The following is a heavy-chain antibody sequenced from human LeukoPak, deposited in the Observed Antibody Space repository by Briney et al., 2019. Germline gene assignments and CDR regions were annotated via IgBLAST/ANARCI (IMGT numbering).Heavy chain of an antibody. CDR1: GGSISSSSYY. J-gene: IGHJ5*02. D-gene: IGHD2-2*01. CDR2: IYYSGST. V-gene: IGHV4-39*07. CDR3: ARDDCSSTSCYGQGWFDP. Sequence: SETLSLTCTVSGGSISSSSYYWGWIRQPPGKGLEWIGSIYYSGSTYYNPSLKSRVTISVDTSKTQFSLKLSSVTATDTAVYYCARDDCSSTSCYGQGWFDPWGQGTLVTVSS.